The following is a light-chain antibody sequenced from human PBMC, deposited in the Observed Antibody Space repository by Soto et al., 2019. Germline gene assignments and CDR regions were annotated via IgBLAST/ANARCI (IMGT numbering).Light chain of an antibody. J-gene: IGKJ1*01. CDR3: QQYGSSPPT. CDR2: GAS. V-gene: IGKV3-20*01. Sequence: IVFTQSPGTLSLSPGERTTLSCRASQSISSYLALYQQKPGQGPRLLIYGASSRATGTPDRFSGSGSGTDFTLTINRLEPEDFALYYCQQYGSSPPTFGQGTKVDIK. CDR1: QSISSY.